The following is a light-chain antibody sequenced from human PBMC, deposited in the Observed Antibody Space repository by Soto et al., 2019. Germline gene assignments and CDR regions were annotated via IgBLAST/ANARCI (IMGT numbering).Light chain of an antibody. Sequence: IGLTQSAGALSLSPGERAILSCRASQSIRSSSLAWYQQKPGQAPRLLIYGGSSRATGIPDRFSGGGSGTDFSLTISRLETEDFSVYYCHQRQRWPRTLGQGTKVAIK. J-gene: IGKJ1*01. CDR2: GGS. CDR1: QSIRSSS. V-gene: IGKV3-20*01. CDR3: HQRQRWPRT.